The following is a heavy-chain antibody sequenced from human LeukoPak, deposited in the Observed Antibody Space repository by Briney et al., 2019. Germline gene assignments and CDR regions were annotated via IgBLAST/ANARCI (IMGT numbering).Heavy chain of an antibody. CDR1: GFTFSSYW. CDR3: ARDHDDIVTGYYNPYYFDY. D-gene: IGHD3-9*01. V-gene: IGHV3-7*03. J-gene: IGHJ4*02. Sequence: GGSLRLSCAASGFTFSSYWMSWVRQAPGKGLEWVANIKQDGSEKYYVDSVKGRFTISRDNAKNSLYLQMNSLKTEDTAVYYCARDHDDIVTGYYNPYYFDYWGQGTLVTVSS. CDR2: IKQDGSEK.